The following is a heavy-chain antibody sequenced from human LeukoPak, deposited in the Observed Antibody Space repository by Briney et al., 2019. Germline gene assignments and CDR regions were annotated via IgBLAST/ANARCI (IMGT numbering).Heavy chain of an antibody. J-gene: IGHJ4*02. Sequence: ASVKVSCKASGYSFTGHYMHWVRQAPGQSLEWMGWITTGRGETRYSQEFQRRITFTRDKSASTVYMDLSDLRSEDTAVYYCARGGKQWRGGNYFDSWGQGTLVAVSS. D-gene: IGHD6-19*01. CDR1: GYSFTGHY. CDR3: ARGGKQWRGGNYFDS. CDR2: ITTGRGET. V-gene: IGHV1-3*03.